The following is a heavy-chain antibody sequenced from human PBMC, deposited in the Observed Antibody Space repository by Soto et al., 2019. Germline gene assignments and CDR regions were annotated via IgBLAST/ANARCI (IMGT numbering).Heavy chain of an antibody. J-gene: IGHJ4*02. CDR3: TRNRGYFVFEY. CDR2: INGDESGI. V-gene: IGHV3-7*01. Sequence: EVQLEESGGGLVQPGGSLRLSCAASGFTFSSHWMSWVRQAPGKGLEWVADINGDESGIKYVDSVEGRFIISRDNAKSSLYLQMNSLRPEDTAVYYCTRNRGYFVFEYWGQGTLVTVSS. D-gene: IGHD5-12*01. CDR1: GFTFSSHW.